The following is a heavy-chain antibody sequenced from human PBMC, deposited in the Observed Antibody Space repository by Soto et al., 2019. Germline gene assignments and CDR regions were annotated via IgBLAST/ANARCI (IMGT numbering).Heavy chain of an antibody. CDR3: ARALGCSGGSCYLLWFDP. V-gene: IGHV1-58*02. J-gene: IGHJ5*02. CDR2: IVVGSGNT. CDR1: GFTFTSSA. D-gene: IGHD2-15*01. Sequence: SVKVSCKASGFTFTSSAMQWVRQARGQRLEWIGWIVVGSGNTNYAQKFQERVTITRDMSTSTAYMELSSVTAADTAVYYCARALGCSGGSCYLLWFDPWGQGTLVTV.